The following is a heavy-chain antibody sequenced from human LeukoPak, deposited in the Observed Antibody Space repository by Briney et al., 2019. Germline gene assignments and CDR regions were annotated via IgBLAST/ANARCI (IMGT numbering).Heavy chain of an antibody. Sequence: GGSLRLSCAASGFTFDDYAMHWVRQAPGKGLEWVSGISWNSGSIGYADSVKGRFTISRDNAKNSLYLQMNSLRAEDTALYYCAKDTKGDGSGSLPDYWGQGTLVTVSS. CDR1: GFTFDDYA. CDR3: AKDTKGDGSGSLPDY. J-gene: IGHJ4*02. V-gene: IGHV3-9*01. CDR2: ISWNSGSI. D-gene: IGHD3-10*01.